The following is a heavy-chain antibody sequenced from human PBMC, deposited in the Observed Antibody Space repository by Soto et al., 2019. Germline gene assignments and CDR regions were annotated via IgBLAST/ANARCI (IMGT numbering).Heavy chain of an antibody. CDR2: IYWDDDK. D-gene: IGHD6-19*01. CDR3: AHRPGQWHPTYYFDY. V-gene: IGHV2-5*02. CDR1: GFSLSTSGVG. Sequence: QITLKESGPTLVKPTQTLTLTCTFSGFSLSTSGVGVGWIRQPPGKALEWLALIYWDDDKRYSPSLKSRLTITKDPSKIPVGLTMTNMDPVDTATYYWAHRPGQWHPTYYFDYWGQGTLVTVSS. J-gene: IGHJ4*02.